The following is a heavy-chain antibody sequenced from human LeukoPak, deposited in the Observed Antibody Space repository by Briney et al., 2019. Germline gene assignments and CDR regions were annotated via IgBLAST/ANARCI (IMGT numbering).Heavy chain of an antibody. D-gene: IGHD2-2*01. Sequence: ASVKVSCKASGYTFTSYGISWVRQAPGQGLEWMGWINPNSGGTNYAQKFQGRVTMTRDTSISTAYMELSRLRSDDTAVYYCARAGVVVPAAIPDAFDIWGQGTMVTVSS. J-gene: IGHJ3*02. V-gene: IGHV1-2*02. CDR1: GYTFTSYG. CDR3: ARAGVVVPAAIPDAFDI. CDR2: INPNSGGT.